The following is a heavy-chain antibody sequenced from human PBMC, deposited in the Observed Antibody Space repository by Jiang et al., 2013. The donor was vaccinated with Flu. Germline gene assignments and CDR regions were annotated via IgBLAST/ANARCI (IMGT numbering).Heavy chain of an antibody. CDR1: GGSFSGYY. Sequence: LLKPSETLSLTCAVYGGSFSGYYWSWIRQPPGKGLEWIGEINHSGSTNYNPSLKSRVTISVDTSKNQFSLKLSSVTAADTAVYYCAREGSSSWYNVWGKGTTGHRLL. V-gene: IGHV4-34*01. CDR3: AREGSSSWYNV. J-gene: IGHJ6*04. D-gene: IGHD6-13*01. CDR2: INHSGST.